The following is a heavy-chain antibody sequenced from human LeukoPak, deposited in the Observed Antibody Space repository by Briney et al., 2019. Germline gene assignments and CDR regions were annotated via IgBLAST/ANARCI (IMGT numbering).Heavy chain of an antibody. Sequence: SETLSLTCTVSGASMSDYYWSWIRQPPGKGLEWIGYIYYTGSTNYNPSLKSRVTMSVDTSKNQISRKLSSVTAADSAAYYCVRRVRYFGQNDYWGQGTLVTVSS. CDR2: IYYTGST. CDR3: VRRVRYFGQNDY. D-gene: IGHD3-9*01. J-gene: IGHJ4*02. CDR1: GASMSDYY. V-gene: IGHV4-59*08.